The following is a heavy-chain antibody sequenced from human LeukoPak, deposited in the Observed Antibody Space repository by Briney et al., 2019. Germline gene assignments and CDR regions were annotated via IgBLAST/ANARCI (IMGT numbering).Heavy chain of an antibody. D-gene: IGHD3-16*01. CDR1: GFTFSSYA. Sequence: GGSLRLSCAASGFTFSSYAMSWVRQAPGKGLEWVGRIKSRTDGGTTDYAAPVKGRFTISRDDSKNTLYLQMNSLKTEDAAVYYCTTGDYVWRDYWGQGTLVTVSS. J-gene: IGHJ4*02. V-gene: IGHV3-15*01. CDR2: IKSRTDGGTT. CDR3: TTGDYVWRDY.